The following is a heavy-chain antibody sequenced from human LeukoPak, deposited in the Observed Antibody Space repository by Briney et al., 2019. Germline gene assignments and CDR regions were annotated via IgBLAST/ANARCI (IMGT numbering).Heavy chain of an antibody. V-gene: IGHV4-34*01. CDR3: ASSLEVAGTAFDV. D-gene: IGHD5-24*01. J-gene: IGHJ3*01. CDR2: IYHSGST. CDR1: GDSISAYF. Sequence: SETLSLTCAVYGDSISAYFWSWIRQFPGKGLEWIGEIYHSGSTNYNPSLKSRVTISVDTSKNQFSLKLSSVTAADTAVYYCASSLEVAGTAFDVWGQGTMVTVSS.